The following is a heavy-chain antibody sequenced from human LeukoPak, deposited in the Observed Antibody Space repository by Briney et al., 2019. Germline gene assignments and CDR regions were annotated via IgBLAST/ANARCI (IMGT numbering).Heavy chain of an antibody. Sequence: ASETLSLTCTVSGGSISSYYWSWIRQPPGKGLEGIGYIYYSGSTNYNHSLKSRVTISVDTSKHQFSLNLSSVTAADTAVYYCARVDPDSSSTLEVFDYWGQGTLVTVSS. CDR2: IYYSGST. V-gene: IGHV4-59*01. CDR1: GGSISSYY. CDR3: ARVDPDSSSTLEVFDY. J-gene: IGHJ4*02. D-gene: IGHD6-6*01.